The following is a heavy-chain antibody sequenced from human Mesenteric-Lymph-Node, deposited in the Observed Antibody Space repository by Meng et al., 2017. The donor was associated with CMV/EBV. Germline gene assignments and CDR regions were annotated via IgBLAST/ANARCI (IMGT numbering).Heavy chain of an antibody. CDR2: INRDGSDK. CDR1: GFSVSSYW. D-gene: IGHD3-22*01. J-gene: IGHJ4*02. V-gene: IGHV3-7*03. CDR3: ATLAGQPYYYDSSAYYYPDY. Sequence: GGPLRLSCAASGFSVSSYWMSWVRQAPGKGLEWVANINRDGSDKNHVDSVKGRFTISRDNAKNSLYLQMNSLRAEDTAVYYCATLAGQPYYYDSSAYYYPDYWGQGTLVTVSS.